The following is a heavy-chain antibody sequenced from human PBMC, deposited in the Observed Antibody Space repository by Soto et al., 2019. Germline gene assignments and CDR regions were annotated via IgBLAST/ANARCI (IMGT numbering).Heavy chain of an antibody. J-gene: IGHJ6*02. Sequence: PGGSLRLSCAASGFTFSSYGMHWVRQAPGKGLEWVAVISYDGSNKYYADSVKGRFTISRDNSKNTLYLQMNSLRAEDTAVYYCAKENGRWYGMDVWGQGTTVTVSS. CDR2: ISYDGSNK. CDR1: GFTFSSYG. V-gene: IGHV3-30*18. CDR3: AKENGRWYGMDV. D-gene: IGHD2-8*01.